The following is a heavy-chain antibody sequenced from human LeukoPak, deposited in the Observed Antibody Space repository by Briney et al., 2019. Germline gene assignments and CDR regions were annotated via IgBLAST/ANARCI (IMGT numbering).Heavy chain of an antibody. J-gene: IGHJ4*02. CDR1: GASINSGGHY. Sequence: SETLSLTCTVSGASINSGGHYWSWIRQHPGKGLEWIGYVYYSGSTYYNPSLNPSLKSRVTISLNTSKNQFSLNLTSVTAADTAVYYCARVAIAAGGTGIDSWGQGTLVTASS. V-gene: IGHV4-31*03. CDR3: ARVAIAAGGTGIDS. CDR2: VYYSGST. D-gene: IGHD6-13*01.